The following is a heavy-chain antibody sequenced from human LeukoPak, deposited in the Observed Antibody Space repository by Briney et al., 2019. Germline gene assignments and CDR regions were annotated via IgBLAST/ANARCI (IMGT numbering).Heavy chain of an antibody. CDR1: GYTFTGYY. D-gene: IGHD1-26*01. Sequence: RASVTVSCKASGYTFTGYYMHWVRQAPGQGLEWMGWINPNSGGTNYAQKFQGRVTMTRDTSISTACMELSRLRSDDTAVYYCAREWELDYWGQGTLVTVSS. CDR3: AREWELDY. J-gene: IGHJ4*02. CDR2: INPNSGGT. V-gene: IGHV1-2*02.